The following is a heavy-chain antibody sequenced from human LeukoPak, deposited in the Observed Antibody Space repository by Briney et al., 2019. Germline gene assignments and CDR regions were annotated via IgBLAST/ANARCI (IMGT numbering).Heavy chain of an antibody. Sequence: SETLSLTCAVSGGSISSGGYSWSWIRQPPGKGLEWIGYIYHSGSTYYNPSLKSRVTISVDRSKNQFSLKLSSVTAADTAVYYCAREVIARSDTANWFDPWGQGTLVTVSS. CDR2: IYHSGST. D-gene: IGHD2-21*01. J-gene: IGHJ5*02. CDR3: AREVIARSDTANWFDP. CDR1: GGSISSGGYS. V-gene: IGHV4-30-2*01.